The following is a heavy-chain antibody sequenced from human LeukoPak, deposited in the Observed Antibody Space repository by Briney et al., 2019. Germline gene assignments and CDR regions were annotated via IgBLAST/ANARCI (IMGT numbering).Heavy chain of an antibody. CDR1: GYTFTSYG. CDR3: AREARYCSGGSCYVRPSLRY. D-gene: IGHD2-15*01. Sequence: ASVKVSCKASGYTFTSYGISWVRQAPGQGLEWMGWISAYNGNTNYAQKLQGRVTMTTGTSTSTAYMELRSLRSDDTAVYYCAREARYCSGGSCYVRPSLRYWGQGTLVTVSS. J-gene: IGHJ4*02. CDR2: ISAYNGNT. V-gene: IGHV1-18*01.